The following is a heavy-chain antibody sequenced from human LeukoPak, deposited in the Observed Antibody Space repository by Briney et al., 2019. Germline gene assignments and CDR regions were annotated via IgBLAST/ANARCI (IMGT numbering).Heavy chain of an antibody. J-gene: IGHJ5*02. CDR2: IYSGGST. Sequence: AGSLRLSCAASGFTISSNYMSWVRQAPGQGMEWVSVIYSGGSTYYADSVKGRFTISRDNSKNTLYLQMNSLRAEDTAVYYCARKAAAGTGSWFDPWGQGTLVTVSS. CDR1: GFTISSNY. D-gene: IGHD6-13*01. V-gene: IGHV3-53*01. CDR3: ARKAAAGTGSWFDP.